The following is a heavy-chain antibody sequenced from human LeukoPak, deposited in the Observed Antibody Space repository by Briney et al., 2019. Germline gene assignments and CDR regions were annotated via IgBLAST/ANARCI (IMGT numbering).Heavy chain of an antibody. V-gene: IGHV4-61*02. D-gene: IGHD3-10*01. J-gene: IGHJ6*02. CDR2: IYTSGST. CDR3: ARDRQVNYYYYGMDV. Sequence: SQTLSLTCTVSGGSISSGSYYWRWLRQPAGTGLEWIGRIYTSGSTNYNPSLKSRVTISVDTSKNQFSLKLSSVTAADTAVYYCARDRQVNYYYYGMDVWGQGTTVTVSS. CDR1: GGSISSGSYY.